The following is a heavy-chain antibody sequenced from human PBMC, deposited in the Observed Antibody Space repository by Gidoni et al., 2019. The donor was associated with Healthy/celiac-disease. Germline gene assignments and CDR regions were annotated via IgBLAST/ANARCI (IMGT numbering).Heavy chain of an antibody. J-gene: IGHJ4*02. Sequence: QVQLVESGGGVVQPGRSLRLSCAASGFTFSSYGMHWVRQAPGKGLEWVAVIWYDGSNKYYADSVKGRFTISRDNSKNTLYLQMNSLRAEDTAVYYCARVSGSYYDSEFDYWGQGTLVTVSS. CDR3: ARVSGSYYDSEFDY. CDR2: IWYDGSNK. V-gene: IGHV3-33*01. CDR1: GFTFSSYG. D-gene: IGHD1-26*01.